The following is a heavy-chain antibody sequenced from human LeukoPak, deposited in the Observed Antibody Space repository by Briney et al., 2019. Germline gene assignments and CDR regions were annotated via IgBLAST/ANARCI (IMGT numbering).Heavy chain of an antibody. CDR2: IYYSGST. J-gene: IGHJ3*02. CDR3: ARDWVYCSGSSCYSLAAFDI. D-gene: IGHD2-15*01. Sequence: SETLSLTCTVSGVSISSYYWSWIRQPPGKGLEWIGYIYYSGSTNYNPSLKSRVTISVDTSKNQFSLKLSSVTAADTAVYYCARDWVYCSGSSCYSLAAFDIWGQGTMVTVSS. CDR1: GVSISSYY. V-gene: IGHV4-59*01.